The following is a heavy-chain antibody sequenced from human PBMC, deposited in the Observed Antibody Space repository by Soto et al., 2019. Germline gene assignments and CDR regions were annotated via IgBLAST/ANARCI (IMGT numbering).Heavy chain of an antibody. CDR3: ARRIPFGYGMDV. Sequence: PGGSLRFSCAASGFTFSSYAMHWVRLAPGKGLEYVSAITSNGGNTDYASSVKGRFTISRDNSKNTLYLQMGSLRAEDMAVYYCARRIPFGYGMDVWGQGTTVTVS. J-gene: IGHJ6*02. CDR2: ITSNGGNT. D-gene: IGHD2-21*01. CDR1: GFTFSSYA. V-gene: IGHV3-64*01.